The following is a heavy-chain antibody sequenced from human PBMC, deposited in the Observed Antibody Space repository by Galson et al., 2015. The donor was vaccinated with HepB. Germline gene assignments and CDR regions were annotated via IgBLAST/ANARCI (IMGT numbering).Heavy chain of an antibody. V-gene: IGHV3-73*01. D-gene: IGHD6-13*01. J-gene: IGHJ6*02. CDR3: TRPGYGSSWFLDYSHGMDI. Sequence: SLRLSCAASGFTFSGSGIHWVRLASGKGLEWVGRIRNRANNYATAYAASVRGRFTVSRDDSKNTAYLQMNSLKTEDPAVYYCTRPGYGSSWFLDYSHGMDIWGQGTTVIVS. CDR2: IRNRANNYAT. CDR1: GFTFSGSG.